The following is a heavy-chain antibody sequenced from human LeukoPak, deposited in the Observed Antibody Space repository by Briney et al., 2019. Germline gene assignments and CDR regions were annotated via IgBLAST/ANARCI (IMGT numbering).Heavy chain of an antibody. CDR1: GFTFSTYG. Sequence: GGSLRLSCAASGFTFSTYGMHWVRQAPGKGLEWVAVISYDGSNEYYADSVKGRFTISRDNSKNTLYLQMSSLRAEDTAVYYCAEEFNRGLPDYWGQGTLVTVPS. V-gene: IGHV3-30*18. CDR2: ISYDGSNE. CDR3: AEEFNRGLPDY. D-gene: IGHD2-21*01. J-gene: IGHJ4*02.